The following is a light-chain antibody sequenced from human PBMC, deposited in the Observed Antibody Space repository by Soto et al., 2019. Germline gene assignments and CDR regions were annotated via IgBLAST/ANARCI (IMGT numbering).Light chain of an antibody. Sequence: DIQMTQSPSTLSATVGDRVTITCRASQSINNWLAWYQQKPGKAPKLLISKASNLKSGVPSRFSGTGSGTEFTLTSSSLQPDDFASYYCQQYDSYPFTFGGGTKVEI. CDR1: QSINNW. CDR2: KAS. CDR3: QQYDSYPFT. V-gene: IGKV1-5*03. J-gene: IGKJ4*01.